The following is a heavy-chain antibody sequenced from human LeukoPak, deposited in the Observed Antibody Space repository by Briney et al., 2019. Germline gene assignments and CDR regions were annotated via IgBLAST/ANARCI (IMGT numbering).Heavy chain of an antibody. CDR1: GFTFDDYA. V-gene: IGHV3-9*01. J-gene: IGHJ6*02. CDR3: AKDITSSPYYYGMDV. Sequence: PGGSLRLSCAASGFTFDDYAMHWVRQAPGKGLEWVSGISWHSGSIDYADSVKGRFTISRDNAKNSLYLQMNSLIAEDTALYYCAKDITSSPYYYGMDVWGQGTTVIVSS. CDR2: ISWHSGSI.